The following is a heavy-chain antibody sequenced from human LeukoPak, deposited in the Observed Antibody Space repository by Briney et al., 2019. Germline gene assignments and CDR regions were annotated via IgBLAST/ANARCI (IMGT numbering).Heavy chain of an antibody. J-gene: IGHJ4*02. CDR1: GFTFSSYG. CDR3: VQDWAWGAFGY. D-gene: IGHD7-27*01. V-gene: IGHV3-23*01. Sequence: PGGTLRLSCAASGFTFSSYGMSWVRQPPGKGLEWVSGITPDAGRTYYADSVKGRFTVYRDNSKNTVYLQMNSLGAEDTAVYYCVQDWAWGAFGYWGQGTLVTVSS. CDR2: ITPDAGRT.